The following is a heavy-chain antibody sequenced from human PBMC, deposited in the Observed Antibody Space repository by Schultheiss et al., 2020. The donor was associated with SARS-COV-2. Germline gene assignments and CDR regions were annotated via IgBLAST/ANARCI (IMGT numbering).Heavy chain of an antibody. CDR2: IHYSGST. CDR1: GGSISSYY. J-gene: IGHJ4*02. CDR3: ARDSGWYGAFDY. Sequence: SETLSLTCTVSGGSISSYYWGWIRRPPGKGLEWIGGIHYSGSTYYKPSLKSRVTISVDTSKNQFSLKVSSVTAADTAVYYCARDSGWYGAFDYWGQGALVTVSS. D-gene: IGHD6-19*01. V-gene: IGHV4-39*01.